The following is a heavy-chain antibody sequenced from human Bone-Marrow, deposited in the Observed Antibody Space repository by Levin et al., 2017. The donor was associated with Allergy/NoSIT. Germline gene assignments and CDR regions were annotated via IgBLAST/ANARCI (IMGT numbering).Heavy chain of an antibody. CDR1: GGSFSGYY. CDR2: INHSGST. J-gene: IGHJ3*02. D-gene: IGHD3-10*01. CDR3: AIWFGELILDDAFDI. V-gene: IGHV4-34*01. Sequence: SQTLSLTCAVYGGSFSGYYWSWIREPPGKGLEWIGEINHSGSTNYNPSLKSRVTISVDTSKNQFSLKLSSVTAADTAVYYCAIWFGELILDDAFDIWGQGTMVTVSS.